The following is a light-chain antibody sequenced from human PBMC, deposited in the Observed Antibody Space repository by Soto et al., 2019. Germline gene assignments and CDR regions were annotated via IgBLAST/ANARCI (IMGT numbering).Light chain of an antibody. CDR2: GAS. V-gene: IGKV3-15*01. CDR1: QSVSSN. J-gene: IGKJ1*01. CDR3: QHYNNWPPWT. Sequence: EVVMTQSPDTLPLSPRDRATFSCTASQSVSSNLAWYQQKPGQAPRLLIYGASIRATGIPARFSGSGSGTEFTLTISTLQSEDFAIYYCQHYNNWPPWTFGQGTKVDIK.